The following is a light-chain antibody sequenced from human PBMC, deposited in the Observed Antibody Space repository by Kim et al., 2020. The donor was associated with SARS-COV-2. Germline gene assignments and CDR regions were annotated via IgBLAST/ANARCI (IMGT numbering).Light chain of an antibody. J-gene: IGKJ4*01. CDR2: DAS. CDR1: HSVRSN. V-gene: IGKV3-15*01. CDR3: HQYNNWPLT. Sequence: MSPGERATLSCRASHSVRSNLAWYQQKPGQAPRLLIYDASTRATGIPARFSGSGSGTQFTLTISSLQSEDFAVYYCHQYNNWPLTFGGGTKVDIK.